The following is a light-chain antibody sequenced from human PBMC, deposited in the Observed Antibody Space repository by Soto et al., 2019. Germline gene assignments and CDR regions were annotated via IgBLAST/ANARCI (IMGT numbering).Light chain of an antibody. CDR3: QQYNSYRA. CDR1: QSIDTW. CDR2: KAS. Sequence: DIQVTQSPSSLSASVGDRVTITCRASQSIDTWLAWHQQKPGQAPKLLISKASSLESGVPSGFSGSGSGTEFTLTISSLQPDDSATYYCQQYNSYRAFGQGTKVDI. J-gene: IGKJ1*01. V-gene: IGKV1-5*03.